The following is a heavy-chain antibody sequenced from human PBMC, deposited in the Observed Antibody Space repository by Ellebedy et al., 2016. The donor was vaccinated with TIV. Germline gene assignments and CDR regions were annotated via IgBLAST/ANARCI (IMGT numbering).Heavy chain of an antibody. CDR1: GFTFSSYS. D-gene: IGHD3-10*01. CDR2: ISSSSSYI. Sequence: GGSLRLXXAASGFTFSSYSMNWVRQAPGKGLEWVSSISSSSSYIYYADSVKGRFTISRDNSKNTLYLQMNSLRAEDTAVYYCAKDWAAYYYGSGSYSDYWGQGTLVTVSS. V-gene: IGHV3-21*04. J-gene: IGHJ4*02. CDR3: AKDWAAYYYGSGSYSDY.